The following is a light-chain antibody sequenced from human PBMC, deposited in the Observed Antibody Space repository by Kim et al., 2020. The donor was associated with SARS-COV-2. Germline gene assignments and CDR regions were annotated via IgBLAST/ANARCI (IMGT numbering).Light chain of an antibody. Sequence: SAFVGDRVTLTCRASQSISGWLAWYQQKPGKAPKLLIYKASTLESGVPSRFSGSGSGTEFTLTISTLQPDDFATYYCQQYNSYSYTFGQGTKLEI. J-gene: IGKJ2*01. CDR2: KAS. CDR1: QSISGW. CDR3: QQYNSYSYT. V-gene: IGKV1-5*03.